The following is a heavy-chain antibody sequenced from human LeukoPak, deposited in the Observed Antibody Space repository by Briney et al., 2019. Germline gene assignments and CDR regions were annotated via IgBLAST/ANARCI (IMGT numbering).Heavy chain of an antibody. CDR3: TTELYDYGDYFDY. V-gene: IGHV3-15*01. CDR1: GFTFSNAW. Sequence: GGSLRRSCAASGFTFSNAWMRWVGQAPGKGREWGGRIKSKTHLRTTDYTAPVKGRFTISRDDSKNTLYLQMNSLKTEDTAVYYCTTELYDYGDYFDYWGQGTLVTVSS. J-gene: IGHJ4*02. CDR2: IKSKTHLRTT. D-gene: IGHD4-17*01.